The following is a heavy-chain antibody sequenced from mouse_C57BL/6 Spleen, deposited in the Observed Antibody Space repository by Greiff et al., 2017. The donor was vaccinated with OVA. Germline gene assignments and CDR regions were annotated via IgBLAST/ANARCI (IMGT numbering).Heavy chain of an antibody. J-gene: IGHJ2*01. Sequence: VQLQQSGPELVKPGASVKISCKASGYSFTDYNMNWVKQSNGKSLEWIGVINPNYGTTSYNQKFKGKATLTVDQSSSTAYMQLNSLTSDDSAVYYCARGDYYGSSYDFDYWGQGTTLTVSS. D-gene: IGHD1-1*01. CDR1: GYSFTDYN. CDR2: INPNYGTT. CDR3: ARGDYYGSSYDFDY. V-gene: IGHV1-39*01.